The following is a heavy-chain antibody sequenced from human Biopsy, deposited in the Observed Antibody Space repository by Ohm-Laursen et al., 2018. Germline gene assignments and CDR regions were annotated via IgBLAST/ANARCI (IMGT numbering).Heavy chain of an antibody. V-gene: IGHV4-61*01. Sequence: SDTLSLTCTLSGYSIIPSGPENWSWIRQPPGQGLQYIGFIYSGGNTNYNPSLRSRVTMSVDTSKNQFSLKLRSVTAADAAVYYCARGTGKYYVYGAFDIWGQGTMVTVSS. CDR3: ARGTGKYYVYGAFDI. D-gene: IGHD3/OR15-3a*01. CDR2: IYSGGNT. CDR1: GYSIIPSGPEN. J-gene: IGHJ3*02.